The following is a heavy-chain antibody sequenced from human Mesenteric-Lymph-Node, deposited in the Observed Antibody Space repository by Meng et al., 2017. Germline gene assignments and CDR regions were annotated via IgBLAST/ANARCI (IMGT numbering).Heavy chain of an antibody. V-gene: IGHV3-23*01. CDR3: AKKGAVDIVSVPGNYFDY. Sequence: GESLKISCAASGFIFSTSAMSWVRQAPGKGLEWVSAISGSGGSTYYADSVKGRFTISRDNSKNTVDLEMNSLRAEDTAVYYCAKKGAVDIVSVPGNYFDYWGHGTRVTVSS. CDR2: ISGSGGST. CDR1: GFIFSTSA. J-gene: IGHJ4*03. D-gene: IGHD1-14*01.